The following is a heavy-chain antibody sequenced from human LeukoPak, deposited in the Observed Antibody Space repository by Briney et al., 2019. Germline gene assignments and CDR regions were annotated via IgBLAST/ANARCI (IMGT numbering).Heavy chain of an antibody. Sequence: SETLSLTCTVSGDSMGSYYWGWIRQSAGKGLEWIGRIDSRGTTNYNPSLESRVTVSADTSKRQVSLELRSVTAADTAIYYCARGGSWFEPWGQGALVTVPS. CDR2: IDSRGTT. CDR3: ARGGSWFEP. V-gene: IGHV4-4*07. CDR1: GDSMGSYY. J-gene: IGHJ5*02.